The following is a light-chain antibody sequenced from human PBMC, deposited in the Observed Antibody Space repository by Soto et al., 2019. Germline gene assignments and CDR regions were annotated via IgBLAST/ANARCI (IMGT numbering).Light chain of an antibody. V-gene: IGLV2-14*01. J-gene: IGLJ1*01. Sequence: QSALTQPASVPGSPGQSITISCTGTSSDVGGYNYVSWYQQHPGKAPKLMIYDVSNRPSGVSNRFSGSKSGNTASLTISGLQAEDEADYYCSSYTSSSTLDVFGTGTKLPS. CDR3: SSYTSSSTLDV. CDR1: SSDVGGYNY. CDR2: DVS.